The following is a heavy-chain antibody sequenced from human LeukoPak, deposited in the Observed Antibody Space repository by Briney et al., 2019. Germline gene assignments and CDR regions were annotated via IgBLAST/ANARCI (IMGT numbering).Heavy chain of an antibody. J-gene: IGHJ5*02. Sequence: NPSETLSLTCTVSGGSISSGDDYWSWIRQPPGKGLEWIGYIYYSGSTYYNPSLKSRVTISVDTSKNQFSLKLSSVTAADTAVYYCARAHYGSGSYYPITRFDPWGQGTLVTVSS. CDR2: IYYSGST. D-gene: IGHD3-10*01. CDR1: GGSISSGDDY. V-gene: IGHV4-30-4*01. CDR3: ARAHYGSGSYYPITRFDP.